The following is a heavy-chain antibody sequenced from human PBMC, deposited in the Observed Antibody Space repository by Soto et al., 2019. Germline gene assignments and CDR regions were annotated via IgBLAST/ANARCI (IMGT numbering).Heavy chain of an antibody. V-gene: IGHV2-5*02. CDR3: AHSPCSGGTCYLFDL. CDR1: GFSLTTSGVG. CDR2: IYWDGIE. Sequence: QITLKESGPTLVKPTQTLTLTCTVSGFSLTTSGVGVGWISQPPGKAPEWLALIYWDGIERYSPSLRSRLTITMDTSKNQVVLTMTTMDPVDTATYYCAHSPCSGGTCYLFDLWGQGTPVIVSS. D-gene: IGHD2-15*01. J-gene: IGHJ4*02.